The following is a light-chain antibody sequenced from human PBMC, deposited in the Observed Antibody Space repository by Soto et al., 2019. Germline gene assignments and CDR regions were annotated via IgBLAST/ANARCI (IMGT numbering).Light chain of an antibody. CDR2: DNY. CDR3: ATWDSSLHVLV. CDR1: GSNIGNGY. J-gene: IGLJ2*01. Sequence: QSVLTQPPSVSAAPRQRVTISCSGSGSNIGNGYVSWYQQLPGKAPKLLIFDNYKRPSGIPDRFSGSKSGTSATLAITGLQTGDGADYYCATWDSSLHVLVFDGGTKVTVL. V-gene: IGLV1-51*01.